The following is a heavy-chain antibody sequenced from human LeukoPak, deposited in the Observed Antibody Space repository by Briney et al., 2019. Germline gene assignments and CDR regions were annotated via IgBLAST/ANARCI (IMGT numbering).Heavy chain of an antibody. D-gene: IGHD4-11*01. V-gene: IGHV4-38-2*02. J-gene: IGHJ4*02. CDR1: GYSISSGYY. Sequence: KASETLSLTCTVSGYSISSGYYWGWIRQPPGKGLEWIGSIYHSGSTYYNPSLKSRVTISVDTSKNQFSLKLSSVTAADTAVYYWARDRDSNKNDYWGQGTLVTVSS. CDR2: IYHSGST. CDR3: ARDRDSNKNDY.